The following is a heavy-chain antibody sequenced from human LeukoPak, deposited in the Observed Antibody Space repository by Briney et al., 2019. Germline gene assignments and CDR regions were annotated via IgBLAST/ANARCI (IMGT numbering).Heavy chain of an antibody. Sequence: PGGSLRLSCAASGFTFSSYSMNWVRQAPGKWLEWVSYISSSSSTIYYADSVKGRFTISRDNAKNSLYLQMNSLRAEDTAVYYCAREDGSSWYGVSVGYFDYWGQGTLVTVSS. CDR1: GFTFSSYS. V-gene: IGHV3-48*01. J-gene: IGHJ4*02. CDR3: AREDGSSWYGVSVGYFDY. D-gene: IGHD6-13*01. CDR2: ISSSSSTI.